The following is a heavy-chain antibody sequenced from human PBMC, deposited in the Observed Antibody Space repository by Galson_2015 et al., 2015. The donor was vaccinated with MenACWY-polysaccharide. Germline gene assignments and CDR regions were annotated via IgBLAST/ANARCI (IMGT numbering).Heavy chain of an antibody. D-gene: IGHD2-15*01. J-gene: IGHJ3*01. Sequence: SLRLSCAASGFSISIYWMHWVRQVPGKGLMWVSRINSDGSSATYADSVRGRLTFSRDNAKNTVYLQLNSLRVEDTTVYYCARGFCSGGTCLRWDDAFDFRGQGTMVIVSS. CDR3: ARGFCSGGTCLRWDDAFDF. CDR2: INSDGSSA. CDR1: GFSISIYW. V-gene: IGHV3-74*03.